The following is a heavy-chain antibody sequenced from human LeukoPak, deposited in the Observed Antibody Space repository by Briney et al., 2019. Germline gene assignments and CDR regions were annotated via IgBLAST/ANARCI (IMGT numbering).Heavy chain of an antibody. V-gene: IGHV1-24*01. CDR3: ARGYYYESTENALDI. CDR1: GYTLTESS. D-gene: IGHD3-22*01. CDR2: FDPEDGET. J-gene: IGHJ3*02. Sequence: ASVKVSCKVSGYTLTESSMHWVRQAPGKGLEWMGGFDPEDGETIYAQRFQGRVTMTRDTSTSTVYMELSRLRSDDTAVYYCARGYYYESTENALDIWGQGTMVTVSS.